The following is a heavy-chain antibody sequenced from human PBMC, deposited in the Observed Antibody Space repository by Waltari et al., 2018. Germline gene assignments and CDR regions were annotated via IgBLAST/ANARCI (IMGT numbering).Heavy chain of an antibody. D-gene: IGHD6-19*01. CDR3: AGGGRTSGWPFFDS. CDR1: GGSISSGAYC. CDR2: IYAGGNT. V-gene: IGHV4-61*09. J-gene: IGHJ4*02. Sequence: QVQLQESGPGLVKPSQTLSLTCTFSGGSISSGAYCWTWLRQSAGKGLEYIGFIYAGGNTDSNPSLRSRVTISVDKSKNQFALDVTSVTATDTAVYYCAGGGRTSGWPFFDSWGQGALVTVSS.